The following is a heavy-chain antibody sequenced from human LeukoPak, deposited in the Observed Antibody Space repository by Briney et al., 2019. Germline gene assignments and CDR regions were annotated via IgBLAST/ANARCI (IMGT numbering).Heavy chain of an antibody. CDR1: GGPISSGGYY. V-gene: IGHV4-31*03. D-gene: IGHD6-19*01. CDR2: IYYSGST. CDR3: ARVRGAVAVDY. Sequence: SETLSLTCTVSGGPISSGGYYWSWIRQHPGKGLEWIGYIYYSGSTYYNPSLKSRVTLSVDTSKNQFSLKLTSVTAADSAVYYCARVRGAVAVDYWGHGSLVTVSS. J-gene: IGHJ4*01.